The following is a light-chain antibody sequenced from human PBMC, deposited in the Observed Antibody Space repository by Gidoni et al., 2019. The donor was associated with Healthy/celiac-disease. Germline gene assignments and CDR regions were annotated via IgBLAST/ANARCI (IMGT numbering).Light chain of an antibody. Sequence: QSALTQPVSVSGSPGQSTTISCTGTSSAVGGYNYVSWYQQHPGKAPKLMIYEVSNRPSGVSNRFSGSKSGNTASLTISGLQAEDEADYYCSSYTSSSTLYVFGTGTKVTVL. CDR1: SSAVGGYNY. CDR2: EVS. CDR3: SSYTSSSTLYV. V-gene: IGLV2-14*01. J-gene: IGLJ1*01.